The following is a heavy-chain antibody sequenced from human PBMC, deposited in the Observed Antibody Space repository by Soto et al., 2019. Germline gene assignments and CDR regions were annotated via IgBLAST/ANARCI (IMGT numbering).Heavy chain of an antibody. CDR1: GYSFTSYW. D-gene: IGHD6-6*01. V-gene: IGHV5-51*01. CDR2: IYPGDSDT. J-gene: IGHJ6*02. CDR3: ARLGHSSSSGVRDYYYGMDV. Sequence: GESLKISCKGSGYSFTSYWIGWVRQMPGKGLEWMGIIYPGDSDTRYSPSFQGQVTISADKSISTAYLQWSSLKASDTAMYYCARLGHSSSSGVRDYYYGMDVWGQGTTVTVSS.